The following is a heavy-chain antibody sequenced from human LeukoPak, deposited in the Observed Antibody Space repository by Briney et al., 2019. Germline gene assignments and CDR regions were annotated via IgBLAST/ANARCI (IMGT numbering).Heavy chain of an antibody. CDR2: INPSGGST. V-gene: IGHV1-46*01. CDR1: GYTFTSYY. Sequence: ASVKVSCKASGYTFTSYYMHWVRQAPGQGLEWMGIINPSGGSTSYAQKFQGRVTMTRNTSISTAYMELSSLRSEDTAVYYCASNGEKVGALHDAFDIWGQGTMVTVSS. CDR3: ASNGEKVGALHDAFDI. D-gene: IGHD1-26*01. J-gene: IGHJ3*02.